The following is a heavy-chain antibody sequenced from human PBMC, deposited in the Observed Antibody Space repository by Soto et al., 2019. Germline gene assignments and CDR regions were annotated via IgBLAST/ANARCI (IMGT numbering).Heavy chain of an antibody. J-gene: IGHJ6*02. CDR2: IWYDGSNK. CDR1: GFTFSSYG. V-gene: IGHV3-33*01. CDR3: ARELYVWGSYRDYYGMDV. D-gene: IGHD3-16*02. Sequence: ILSCAASGFTFSSYGMHWVRQAPGKGLEWVAVIWYDGSNKYYADSVKGRFTISRDNSKNTLYLQMNSLRAEDTAVYYCARELYVWGSYRDYYGMDVWGQGTTVTVSS.